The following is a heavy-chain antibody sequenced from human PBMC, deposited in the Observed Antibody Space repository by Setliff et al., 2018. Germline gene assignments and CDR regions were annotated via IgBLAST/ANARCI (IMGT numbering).Heavy chain of an antibody. CDR3: ARHPHYDSSGYRDY. J-gene: IGHJ4*01. CDR2: IYTSGST. D-gene: IGHD3-22*01. CDR1: GGSISSGGYY. V-gene: IGHV4-61*02. Sequence: SETLSLTCTVSGGSISSGGYYWSWIGRHPGKGLEWIGRIYTSGSTNYNPSLKSRVTISVDTSKNQFSLKLSSVTAADTAVYYCARHPHYDSSGYRDYWGQGTLVTVSS.